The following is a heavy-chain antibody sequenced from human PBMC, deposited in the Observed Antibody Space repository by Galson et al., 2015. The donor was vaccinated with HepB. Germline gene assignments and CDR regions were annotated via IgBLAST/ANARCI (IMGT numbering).Heavy chain of an antibody. J-gene: IGHJ3*02. Sequence: SETLSLTCTVSGGSISSYYWSWIRQPPGQGLEWIGYIYNSDSTNYNPSLKSRVTISVDTSKNQFSLKLTSVSAADTAVYFCARSGDYNSYGTFDIWGQGTMVTVSS. CDR2: IYNSDST. V-gene: IGHV4-59*01. CDR1: GGSISSYY. D-gene: IGHD2-21*02. CDR3: ARSGDYNSYGTFDI.